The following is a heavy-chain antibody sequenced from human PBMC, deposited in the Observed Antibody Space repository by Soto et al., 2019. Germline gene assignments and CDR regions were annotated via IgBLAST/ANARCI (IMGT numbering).Heavy chain of an antibody. V-gene: IGHV4-59*08. CDR3: ARHIGGYSNRNDAFDI. CDR1: GGSISSYY. CDR2: IYYSGST. D-gene: IGHD4-4*01. J-gene: IGHJ3*02. Sequence: SETLSLTCTVSGGSISSYYWSWIRQPPGKGLEWIGYIYYSGSTNYNPSLKSRVTISVDTSNNQLSLKLSSVTAADTAVYYCARHIGGYSNRNDAFDIWGQGTMGTVSS.